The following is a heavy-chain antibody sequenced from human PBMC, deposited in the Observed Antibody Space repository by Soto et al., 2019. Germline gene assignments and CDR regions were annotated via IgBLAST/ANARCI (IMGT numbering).Heavy chain of an antibody. CDR2: IYHSGST. CDR1: GGSISSSNW. CDR3: ARVRKDYYDSSGSWGVYGMDV. D-gene: IGHD3-22*01. V-gene: IGHV4-4*02. J-gene: IGHJ6*02. Sequence: NPAETLSLTCAVSGGSISSSNWWSWVRQPPGKGLEWIGEIYHSGSTNYNPSLKSRVTISVDKSKNQFSLKLSSVTAADTAVYYCARVRKDYYDSSGSWGVYGMDVWGQGTTVTVSS.